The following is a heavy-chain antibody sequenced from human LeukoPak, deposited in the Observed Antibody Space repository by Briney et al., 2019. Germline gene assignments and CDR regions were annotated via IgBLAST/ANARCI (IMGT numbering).Heavy chain of an antibody. Sequence: GESLKISCKRSAYTFTSYWTAWVRQMPGKGLEGMGSIYPGDSETRYSPSFQGQVTISAEKCIRTAYVQWSSLKASVIVMYCCARQVVIVGSTTQGFDIWGKGTMVTVSS. CDR2: IYPGDSET. J-gene: IGHJ3*02. D-gene: IGHD1-26*01. CDR1: AYTFTSYW. V-gene: IGHV5-51*01. CDR3: ARQVVIVGSTTQGFDI.